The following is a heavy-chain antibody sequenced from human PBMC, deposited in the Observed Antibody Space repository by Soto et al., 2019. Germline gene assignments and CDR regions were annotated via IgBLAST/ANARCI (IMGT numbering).Heavy chain of an antibody. D-gene: IGHD3-9*01. CDR2: IYYSGST. CDR3: ARGQYDILTGLITHYYYGMDV. J-gene: IGHJ6*02. CDR1: GGSISSYY. V-gene: IGHV4-59*01. Sequence: PSETLSLTCTVSGGSISSYYWSWIRQPPGKGLEWIGYIYYSGSTNYNPSLKSRVTISVDTSKNQFSLKPSSVTAADTAVYYCARGQYDILTGLITHYYYGMDVWGQGTTVTVSS.